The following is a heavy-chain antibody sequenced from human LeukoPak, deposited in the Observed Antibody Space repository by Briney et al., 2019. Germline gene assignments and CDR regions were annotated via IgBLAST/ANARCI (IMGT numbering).Heavy chain of an antibody. V-gene: IGHV1-18*01. D-gene: IGHD6-19*01. Sequence: ASVKVSCKASGYTFTNYGVNWVRHAPGQGLEWVGWISAYSGDTEYAQKFQGRVTMSTDSSPNTVYLEVRHLRSDDTAIYYCARGRNQWLIPDGYLQEWGQGTLVTVSS. CDR1: GYTFTNYG. CDR3: ARGRNQWLIPDGYLQE. J-gene: IGHJ1*01. CDR2: ISAYSGDT.